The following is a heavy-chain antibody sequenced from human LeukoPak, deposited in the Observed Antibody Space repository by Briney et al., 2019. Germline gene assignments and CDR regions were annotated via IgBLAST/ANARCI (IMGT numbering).Heavy chain of an antibody. CDR3: ARGPLSRRVRGLAAAGYFDY. Sequence: PSETLSLTCAVYGGSFSGYYWSWIRQPPGKGLEWIGEINHSGSTNYNPSLKSRVTISVDTSKNQFSLKLSSVTAADTAVYYCARGPLSRRVRGLAAAGYFDYWGQGTLVTVSS. CDR1: GGSFSGYY. D-gene: IGHD6-13*01. J-gene: IGHJ4*02. V-gene: IGHV4-34*01. CDR2: INHSGST.